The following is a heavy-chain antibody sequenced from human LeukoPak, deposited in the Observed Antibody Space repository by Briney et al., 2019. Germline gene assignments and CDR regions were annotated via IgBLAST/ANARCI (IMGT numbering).Heavy chain of an antibody. CDR2: INPNSGGT. V-gene: IGHV1-18*01. Sequence: GASVKVSCKASGYTFTSYGISWVRQAPGQGLEWMGWINPNSGGTNYARKFQGRVTITADKSTSTAYMELSSLRSEDTAVYYCARSPKRWLQGPADYWGQGTLVTVSS. CDR3: ARSPKRWLQGPADY. CDR1: GYTFTSYG. D-gene: IGHD5-24*01. J-gene: IGHJ4*02.